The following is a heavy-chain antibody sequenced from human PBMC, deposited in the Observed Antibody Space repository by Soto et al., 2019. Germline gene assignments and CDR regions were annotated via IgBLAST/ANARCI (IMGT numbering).Heavy chain of an antibody. J-gene: IGHJ4*02. V-gene: IGHV1-18*01. CDR2: ISAYNGNT. Sequence: ASVKVSCKASGYTFTSYGISWVRQAPGQGLEWMGWISAYNGNTNYAQKHQGRVTMTTDTSTSTAYMELRSLRSDDTSVFYCARSRSVAYCGGDCYTDYWGQGTRVTVSS. CDR3: ARSRSVAYCGGDCYTDY. CDR1: GYTFTSYG. D-gene: IGHD2-21*01.